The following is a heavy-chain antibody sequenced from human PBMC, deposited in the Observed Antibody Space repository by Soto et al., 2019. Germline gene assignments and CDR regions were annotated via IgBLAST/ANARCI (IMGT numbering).Heavy chain of an antibody. CDR1: GFTFSSYS. CDR2: ISSSSSTI. J-gene: IGHJ3*02. V-gene: IGHV3-48*02. CDR3: ARGQNYDFWSGYYDDAFYI. Sequence: PGGSLRLSCAASGFTFSSYSMNWVRQAPGKGLEWVSYISSSSSTIYYADSVKGRFTISRDNAKNSLYLQMNSLRDEDTAVYYCARGQNYDFWSGYYDDAFYIRGQGTMVTVSS. D-gene: IGHD3-3*01.